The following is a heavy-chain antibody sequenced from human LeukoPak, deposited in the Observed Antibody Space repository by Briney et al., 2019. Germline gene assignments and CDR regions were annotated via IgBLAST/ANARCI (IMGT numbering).Heavy chain of an antibody. Sequence: GASVKVSCEASGYTFTGQYLHWVRQAPGQGLEWMGWINPNSGGTNYAQKFQGRVTMTRDTSISTAYMELSRLRSDDTAVYYCARDHYTMVRGVILVWGQGTMVTVSS. CDR2: INPNSGGT. CDR3: ARDHYTMVRGVILV. J-gene: IGHJ3*01. D-gene: IGHD3-10*01. V-gene: IGHV1-2*02. CDR1: GYTFTGQY.